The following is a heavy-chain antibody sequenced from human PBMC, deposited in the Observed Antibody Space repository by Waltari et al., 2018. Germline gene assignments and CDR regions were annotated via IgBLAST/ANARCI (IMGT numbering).Heavy chain of an antibody. CDR3: ARFSKSANWFDP. V-gene: IGHV4-39*01. J-gene: IGHJ5*02. Sequence: QLQLQESGPALVKPSETLSLTCTVSGDSIRCSGYFWGWIRQSPGKGLEWIGSIYYTGSTYYNPSLMSRVTISADTSKNQFSLNLSSVTAADTAVFYCARFSKSANWFDPWGQGTLVTVAS. CDR2: IYYTGST. CDR1: GDSIRCSGYF. D-gene: IGHD3-3*02.